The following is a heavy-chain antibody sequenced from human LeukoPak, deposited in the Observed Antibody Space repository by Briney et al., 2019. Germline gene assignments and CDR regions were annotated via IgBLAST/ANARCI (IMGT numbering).Heavy chain of an antibody. D-gene: IGHD1-20*01. V-gene: IGHV4-38-2*02. J-gene: IGHJ4*02. CDR2: MFHSGST. Sequence: SETLSLTCTVSGYSISSGYYWGWMRQPPGKGLEWIGSMFHSGSTYYNPSLKSRVTMSVDTSKNQFSLKLSPVTAADTAVYYCARVRYNWNRDFDYWGQGTLVTVSS. CDR3: ARVRYNWNRDFDY. CDR1: GYSISSGYY.